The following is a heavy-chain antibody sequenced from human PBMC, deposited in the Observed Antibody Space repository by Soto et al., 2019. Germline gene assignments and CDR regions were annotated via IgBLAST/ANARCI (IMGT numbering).Heavy chain of an antibody. Sequence: SETLSLTCTVSGGSITSYYWSWIRQPAGKGLEWIGRIYTSGSTNYNPSLKSRVTTSVDTSKNQFSLKVSSVTAADTAVYYCARVASRGWYEDYWGQGILVTVSS. D-gene: IGHD6-19*01. CDR3: ARVASRGWYEDY. CDR2: IYTSGST. CDR1: GGSITSYY. V-gene: IGHV4-4*07. J-gene: IGHJ4*02.